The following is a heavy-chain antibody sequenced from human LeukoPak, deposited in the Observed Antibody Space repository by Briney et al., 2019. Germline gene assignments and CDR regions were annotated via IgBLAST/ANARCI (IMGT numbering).Heavy chain of an antibody. CDR1: GFTFSSYA. D-gene: IGHD2-15*01. J-gene: IGHJ4*02. Sequence: GGSLRLSCAASGFTFSSYAMSWVRQAPGKGLEWVSVISGSGGNTYYADSVKGRFTISRDNSKNTLYLQLNSLRAEDTAVYYCARQHCSGGDCYFFDWGQGTLVTVSS. CDR3: ARQHCSGGDCYFFD. V-gene: IGHV3-23*01. CDR2: ISGSGGNT.